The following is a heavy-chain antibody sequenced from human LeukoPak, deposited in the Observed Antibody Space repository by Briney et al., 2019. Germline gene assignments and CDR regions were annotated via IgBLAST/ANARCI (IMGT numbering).Heavy chain of an antibody. CDR3: ARDIGNSGFNLDY. V-gene: IGHV3-33*01. CDR1: GFTFTTHG. Sequence: GGSLRPSCVVSGFTFTTHGFHWVRQAPGKGLEWVSVIWHDGSRKEYAASVRGRFTISRDNSNLYLQMNSLRAEDTAIYYCARDIGNSGFNLDYWGQGTPVTVSS. J-gene: IGHJ4*02. D-gene: IGHD5-12*01. CDR2: IWHDGSRK.